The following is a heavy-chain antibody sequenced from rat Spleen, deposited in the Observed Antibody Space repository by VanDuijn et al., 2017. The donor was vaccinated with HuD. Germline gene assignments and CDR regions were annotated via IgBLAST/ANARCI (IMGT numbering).Heavy chain of an antibody. CDR1: GFTFSNYG. D-gene: IGHD1-2*01. CDR2: ISPSGGST. CDR3: ATDRDYYSSVSNWFAY. J-gene: IGHJ3*01. V-gene: IGHV5-19*01. Sequence: EVQLVESGGGLVQPGRSLKLSCAASGFTFSNYGMHWIRQAPTKGLEWVASISPSGGSTYYRDSVKGRFTISRDNAKSTLYLQMDSLRSEDTATDYCATDRDYYSSVSNWFAYWGQGTLVTVSS.